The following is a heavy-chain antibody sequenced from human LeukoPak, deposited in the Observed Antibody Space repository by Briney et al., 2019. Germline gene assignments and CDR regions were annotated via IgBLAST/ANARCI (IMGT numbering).Heavy chain of an antibody. Sequence: PSETLSLTCAVSGGSISSGGYSWSWIRQPPGKGLEWIGYIYHSGSTYYNPSLKSRVTISVDRSKNQFSLKLSSVTAAGTAVYYCARVAYGNNKAEYFQHWGQGTLVTVSS. CDR1: GGSISSGGYS. J-gene: IGHJ1*01. CDR2: IYHSGST. V-gene: IGHV4-30-2*01. D-gene: IGHD1/OR15-1a*01. CDR3: ARVAYGNNKAEYFQH.